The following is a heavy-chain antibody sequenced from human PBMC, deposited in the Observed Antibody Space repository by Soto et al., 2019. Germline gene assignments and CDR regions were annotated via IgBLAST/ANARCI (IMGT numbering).Heavy chain of an antibody. CDR2: ISYDGSNK. Sequence: QVQLVESGGGVVQPGRSLRLSCAASGFTFSSYGMHWVRQAPGKGLEWVAVISYDGSNKYYADSVKGRFTISRDNSTNTLYLQMNSLRAEDTAVYYCAKDTNYYDSSGYYPNWYFDLWGRGTLVTVSS. CDR1: GFTFSSYG. J-gene: IGHJ2*01. D-gene: IGHD3-22*01. V-gene: IGHV3-30*18. CDR3: AKDTNYYDSSGYYPNWYFDL.